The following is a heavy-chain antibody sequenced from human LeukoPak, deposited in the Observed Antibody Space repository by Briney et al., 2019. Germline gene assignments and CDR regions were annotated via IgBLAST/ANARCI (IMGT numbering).Heavy chain of an antibody. CDR2: MNPNSGNT. Sequence: ASVKVSCKASGYTFTSYDINWVRQATGQGLEWMGWMNPNSGNTGYAQKFQGRVTITRNTSISTAYMELSSLRSEDTAVYYCARVSGWPHDAFDIWGQGTMVTVS. D-gene: IGHD2-15*01. J-gene: IGHJ3*02. V-gene: IGHV1-8*03. CDR3: ARVSGWPHDAFDI. CDR1: GYTFTSYD.